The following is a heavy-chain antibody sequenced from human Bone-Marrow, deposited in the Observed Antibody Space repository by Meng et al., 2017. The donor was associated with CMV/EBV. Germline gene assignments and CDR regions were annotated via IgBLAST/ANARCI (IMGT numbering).Heavy chain of an antibody. CDR1: GFTFSSYA. CDR2: IWYDGSNK. J-gene: IGHJ6*02. V-gene: IGHV3-33*06. D-gene: IGHD5-12*01. Sequence: GESLKISCAASGFTFSSYAMHWVRQAPGKGLEWVAVIWYDGSNKYYADSVKGRFTISRDNSKNTLYLQMNSLRAEDTAVYYCAKDQNSGYDPDYGMDVWGQGTTVTVSS. CDR3: AKDQNSGYDPDYGMDV.